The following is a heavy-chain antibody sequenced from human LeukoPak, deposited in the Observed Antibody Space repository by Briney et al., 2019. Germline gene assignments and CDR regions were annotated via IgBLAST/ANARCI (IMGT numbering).Heavy chain of an antibody. CDR3: ARQYCGGDCYIDY. J-gene: IGHJ4*02. V-gene: IGHV4-59*08. D-gene: IGHD2-21*02. CDR2: IYYSGST. Sequence: PSETLSLTCTVSGGSISSYYWSWIRQPPGKGREWIGYIYYSGSTNYNPSLKSRVTISVDTSKNQFSLKLSSVTAADTAVYYCARQYCGGDCYIDYWGQGTLVTVSS. CDR1: GGSISSYY.